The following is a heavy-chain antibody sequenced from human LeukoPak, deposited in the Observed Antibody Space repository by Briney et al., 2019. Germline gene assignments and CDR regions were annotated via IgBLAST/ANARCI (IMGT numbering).Heavy chain of an antibody. D-gene: IGHD1-7*01. CDR1: GYSISSGYY. CDR2: IYHSGTT. Sequence: PSETLSLTCTVSGYSISSGYYWGWIRQPPGKGLEWIGSIYHSGTTYYNPSLKSRVTISIDTSKNQFSLKLSSVTAADTAVYYCARSNGGGITGTTSYYYYYYMDVWGKGTTVTVSS. J-gene: IGHJ6*03. CDR3: ARSNGGGITGTTSYYYYYYMDV. V-gene: IGHV4-38-2*02.